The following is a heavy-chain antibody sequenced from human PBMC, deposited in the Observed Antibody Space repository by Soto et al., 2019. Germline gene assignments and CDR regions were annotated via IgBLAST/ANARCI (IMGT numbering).Heavy chain of an antibody. D-gene: IGHD3-3*01. CDR1: GFTFTNFA. J-gene: IGHJ2*01. V-gene: IGHV3-23*01. Sequence: EVQLLESGGGLVQPGGSLRLSCATSGFTFTNFAMNWVRQAPGKGLEWVSVVSGGGDDTYYADSVKGRFVVSRDNSKNTVYLQMNSLRAEDTAIYFCAKGVNYDFWSGYPPAFHWYFDVWGRGTLVPVSS. CDR3: AKGVNYDFWSGYPPAFHWYFDV. CDR2: VSGGGDDT.